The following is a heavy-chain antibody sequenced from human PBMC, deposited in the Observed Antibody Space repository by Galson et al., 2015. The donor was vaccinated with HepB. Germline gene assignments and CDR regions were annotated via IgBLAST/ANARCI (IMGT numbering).Heavy chain of an antibody. V-gene: IGHV3-30*18. CDR2: ISYDGSNK. Sequence: SLRLSCAASGFTFSSYGMHWVRQAPGKGLEWVAVISYDGSNKYYADSVKGRFTISRDNSKNTLYLQMNSLRAEDTAVYYCAKEVPPSFWGQGTLVTVSS. D-gene: IGHD2-2*01. CDR3: AKEVPPSF. CDR1: GFTFSSYG. J-gene: IGHJ4*02.